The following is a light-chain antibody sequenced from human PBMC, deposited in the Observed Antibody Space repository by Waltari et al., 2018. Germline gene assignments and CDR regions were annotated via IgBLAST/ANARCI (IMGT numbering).Light chain of an antibody. CDR2: DVT. V-gene: IGLV2-23*02. CDR3: CSYAGSSTYYV. CDR1: SSDVGGYNF. Sequence: QSALPQPASVSGSPGQSITISCTGTSSDVGGYNFFSWYQQHPGKAPKLMIYDVTKRPSGVSNRFSGSKSANTASLTISGLQAEDEADYYCCSYAGSSTYYVFGTGTKVTVL. J-gene: IGLJ1*01.